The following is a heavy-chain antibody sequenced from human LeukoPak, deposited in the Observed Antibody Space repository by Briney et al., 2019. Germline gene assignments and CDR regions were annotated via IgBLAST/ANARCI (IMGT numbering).Heavy chain of an antibody. Sequence: ASVKVSCKASGYTFTSYGISWVRQAPGQGLERMGWISAYNGNTNYAQKLQGRVTMTTDTSTSTAYMELRSLRSDDTAVYYCARVGGSSWYGYYYYYMDVWGKGTTVTVSS. CDR3: ARVGGSSWYGYYYYYMDV. CDR2: ISAYNGNT. J-gene: IGHJ6*03. D-gene: IGHD6-13*01. CDR1: GYTFTSYG. V-gene: IGHV1-18*01.